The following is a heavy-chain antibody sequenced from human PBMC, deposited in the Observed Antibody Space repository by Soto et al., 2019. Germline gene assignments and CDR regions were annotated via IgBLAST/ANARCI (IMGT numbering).Heavy chain of an antibody. J-gene: IGHJ4*02. V-gene: IGHV3-53*04. CDR2: IYRGGTT. D-gene: IGHD6-13*01. Sequence: EVQLVESGGGLVQPGGSLRLSCAASGFTVSSNYMSWVRQAPGKGLEWVSVIYRGGTTYYADSVKGRFTISRDNSKNTVYLQRNSFSPDATAVYYCARDRMDYSSSWSLWGQGTLVTVSS. CDR1: GFTVSSNY. CDR3: ARDRMDYSSSWSL.